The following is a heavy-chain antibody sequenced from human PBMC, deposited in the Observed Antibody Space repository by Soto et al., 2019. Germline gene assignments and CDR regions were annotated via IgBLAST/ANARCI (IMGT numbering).Heavy chain of an antibody. V-gene: IGHV1-18*01. J-gene: IGHJ6*02. CDR2: ISAYNGNT. CDR3: ARGGGSTSYHYYYYYGMDV. D-gene: IGHD2-2*01. CDR1: GYTFTSYG. Sequence: ASVKVSCKASGYTFTSYGISWVRQAPGQGLEWMGWISAYNGNTNYAQKLQGRVTMTTDTSTSTAYMELRSLRSDDTAVYYCARGGGSTSYHYYYYYGMDVWGQGTTVTV.